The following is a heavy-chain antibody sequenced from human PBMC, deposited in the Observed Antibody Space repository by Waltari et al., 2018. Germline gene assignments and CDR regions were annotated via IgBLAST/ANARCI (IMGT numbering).Heavy chain of an antibody. J-gene: IGHJ4*02. Sequence: QLQLQESGPGLVKPSETLSLTCTVSGGSISSSSYYWGWIRQPPGKGLEWIGIIYYSGSTYYNPSLKSRVTIPVDTSKNQFSLKLSSVTAADTAVYYCARSYPIVVVPAAIPDYWGQGTLVTVSS. CDR3: ARSYPIVVVPAAIPDY. CDR1: GGSISSSSYY. CDR2: IYYSGST. D-gene: IGHD2-2*01. V-gene: IGHV4-39*07.